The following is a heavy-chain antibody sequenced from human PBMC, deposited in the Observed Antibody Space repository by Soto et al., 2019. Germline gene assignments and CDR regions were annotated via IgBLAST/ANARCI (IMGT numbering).Heavy chain of an antibody. J-gene: IGHJ6*02. CDR3: ARDLRYSSSSFYYYYGMDV. V-gene: IGHV4-34*01. CDR1: GGSFSGYY. Sequence: QVQLQQWGAGLLKPSETLSLTCAVYGGSFSGYYWSWIRQPPGKGLEWIGEINHSGSTNYNPSLKSRVTISVDTSKNQFSLKLSSVTAADTAVYYCARDLRYSSSSFYYYYGMDVWGQGTTVTVSS. D-gene: IGHD6-6*01. CDR2: INHSGST.